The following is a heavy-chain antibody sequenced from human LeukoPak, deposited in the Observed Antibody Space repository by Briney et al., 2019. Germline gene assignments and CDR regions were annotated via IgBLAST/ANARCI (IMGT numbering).Heavy chain of an antibody. J-gene: IGHJ2*01. V-gene: IGHV1-3*01. CDR1: GYTFTSYA. CDR3: ARDPPYSSSYHTGYFDL. CDR2: INAGNGNT. D-gene: IGHD6-13*01. Sequence: ASVKVSCKASGYTFTSYAMHWVRQAPGQRLEWMGWINAGNGNTKYSQKFQGRVTITRGTSASTAYMELSSLRSEDTAVYYCARDPPYSSSYHTGYFDLRGRGTLVTVSS.